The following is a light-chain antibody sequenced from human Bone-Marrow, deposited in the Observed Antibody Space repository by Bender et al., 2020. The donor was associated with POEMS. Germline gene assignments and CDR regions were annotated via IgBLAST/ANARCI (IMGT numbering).Light chain of an antibody. Sequence: QSALTQPASVSGSPGQSITISCTGTSSDVGSFNLVSWYQQHPAKAPKLIIYEGIKRPSGVSNRFSGSKSGDTASLTISGLQDEDEADYFCCSYVDDTTEFGGGTKVTVL. CDR1: SSDVGSFNL. J-gene: IGLJ3*02. CDR2: EGI. CDR3: CSYVDDTTE. V-gene: IGLV2-23*01.